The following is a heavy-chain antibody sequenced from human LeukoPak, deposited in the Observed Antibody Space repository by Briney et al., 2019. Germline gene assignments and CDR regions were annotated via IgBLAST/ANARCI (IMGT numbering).Heavy chain of an antibody. CDR3: ARGGPVAATHKYFQH. CDR1: GYTFTSYD. J-gene: IGHJ1*01. D-gene: IGHD6-19*01. V-gene: IGHV1-8*01. CDR2: MHPNSGNT. Sequence: ASVKVSCKASGYTFTSYDINWVRQATGQGLEWMGWMHPNSGNTGYAQNFQGRVTMTRNTSISTAYMELSSLRSEDTAVYYCARGGPVAATHKYFQHWGQGTLVTVSS.